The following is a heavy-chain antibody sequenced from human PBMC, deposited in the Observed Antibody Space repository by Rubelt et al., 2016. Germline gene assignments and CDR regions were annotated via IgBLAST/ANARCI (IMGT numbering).Heavy chain of an antibody. J-gene: IGHJ5*02. V-gene: IGHV4-34*01. Sequence: QVQLQQWGAGLLKPSETLSLTCAVYGGSFSGYYWSWIRQPPGKGLEWIGEINHSGSTNYNPSLKSRVTISVDTSKNQFSLKLSSVTAADTGVYYCARAHPDCTNGVCSTSYNWFDPWGQGTLVTVSS. D-gene: IGHD2-8*01. CDR1: GGSFSGYY. CDR2: INHSGST. CDR3: ARAHPDCTNGVCSTSYNWFDP.